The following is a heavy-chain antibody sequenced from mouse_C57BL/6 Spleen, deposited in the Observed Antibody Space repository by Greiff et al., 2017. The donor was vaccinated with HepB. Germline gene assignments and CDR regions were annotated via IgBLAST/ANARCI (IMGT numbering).Heavy chain of an antibody. D-gene: IGHD3-1*01. V-gene: IGHV1-26*01. CDR2: INPNNGGT. J-gene: IGHJ2*01. Sequence: VQLQQSGPELVKPGASVKISCKASGYTFTDYYMNWVKQSHGKSLEWIGDINPNNGGTSYNQKFKGKATLTVDKSSSTAYMELRSLTSEDSAVYYCAREGGTAQAGWGQGTTLTVSS. CDR3: AREGGTAQAG. CDR1: GYTFTDYY.